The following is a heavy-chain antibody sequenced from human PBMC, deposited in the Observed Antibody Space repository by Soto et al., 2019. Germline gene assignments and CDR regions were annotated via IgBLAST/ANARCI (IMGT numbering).Heavy chain of an antibody. D-gene: IGHD6-13*01. J-gene: IGHJ6*02. CDR2: IYYSGST. V-gene: IGHV4-61*01. CDR3: ARDGRQQLGPYYYYYYGMDV. CDR1: GGSVSSGSYY. Sequence: SETLSLTCTVSGGSVSSGSYYWSWIRQPPGKGLEWIGYIYYSGSTNYNPSLKSRVTISVDTSKNQFSLKLSSVTAADTAVYYCARDGRQQLGPYYYYYYGMDVWGQGTTVTVSS.